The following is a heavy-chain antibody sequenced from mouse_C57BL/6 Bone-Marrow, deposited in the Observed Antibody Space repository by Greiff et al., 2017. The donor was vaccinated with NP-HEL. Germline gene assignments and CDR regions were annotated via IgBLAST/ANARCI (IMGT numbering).Heavy chain of an antibody. V-gene: IGHV3-6*01. J-gene: IGHJ2*01. Sequence: EVQLQQSGPGLVKPSQSLSLTCSVTGYSITSGYYWNWIRQFPGNKLEWMGYISYDGSNNYNPSLKNRISITRDTSKNQFFLKLNSVTTEDTATYYCARVRDYYGSSPYYFDYWGQGTTLTVSS. CDR2: ISYDGSN. CDR1: GYSITSGYY. CDR3: ARVRDYYGSSPYYFDY. D-gene: IGHD1-1*01.